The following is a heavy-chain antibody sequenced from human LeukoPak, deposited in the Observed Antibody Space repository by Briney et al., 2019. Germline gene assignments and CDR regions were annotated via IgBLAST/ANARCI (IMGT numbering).Heavy chain of an antibody. CDR3: ARLYDFWSGYIDY. Sequence: SETLFLTCTVSGGSISSSSYYWGWIRQPPGKGLEWIGNIYYSGSTYYNPSLKSRVTISVDTSKNQFSLKLSSVTAADTAMYYCARLYDFWSGYIDYWGQGTLVTVSS. CDR1: GGSISSSSYY. V-gene: IGHV4-39*01. D-gene: IGHD3-3*01. J-gene: IGHJ4*02. CDR2: IYYSGST.